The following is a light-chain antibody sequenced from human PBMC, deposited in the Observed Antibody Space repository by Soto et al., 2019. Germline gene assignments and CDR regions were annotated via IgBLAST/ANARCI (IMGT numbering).Light chain of an antibody. CDR3: TSPTPGSLYV. Sequence: QSVLAQPASVSGSPGQSITISCTGTSSDVGNYNYVSWYQQYPGRVPKLLIYVVSNRASGVSNRFSGSKSGNTASLTISGLQAEDEADYFCTSPTPGSLYVFGTGTKVTVL. CDR2: VVS. V-gene: IGLV2-14*01. J-gene: IGLJ1*01. CDR1: SSDVGNYNY.